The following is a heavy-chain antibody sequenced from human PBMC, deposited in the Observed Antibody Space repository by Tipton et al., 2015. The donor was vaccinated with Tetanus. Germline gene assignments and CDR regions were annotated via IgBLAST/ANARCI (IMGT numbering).Heavy chain of an antibody. V-gene: IGHV1-46*01. D-gene: IGHD5-24*01. CDR2: INPSDGST. J-gene: IGHJ4*02. CDR3: AREGMATNMAPDY. Sequence: QSGPEVKKPGASVKVSCKASGYTFTNYYMHWVRQAPGHGLEWMGIINPSDGSTSYAQKFQGRVTMTSDTSARTVYMALNSLRSEDTAVYYCAREGMATNMAPDYWGQGTLVTVSP. CDR1: GYTFTNYY.